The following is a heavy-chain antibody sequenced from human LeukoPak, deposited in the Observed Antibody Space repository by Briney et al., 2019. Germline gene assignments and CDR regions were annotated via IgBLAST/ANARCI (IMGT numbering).Heavy chain of an antibody. CDR1: GGTFISYA. J-gene: IGHJ5*02. CDR3: ASITKPDPTVRGVITGPFDP. V-gene: IGHV1-69*01. D-gene: IGHD3-10*01. Sequence: GSSVKVSCKASGGTFISYAISWVRQAPGQGLEWMGGIIPIFGTANYAQKFQGRVTITADESTSTAYMELSSLRSEDTAVYYCASITKPDPTVRGVITGPFDPWGQGTLVTVSS. CDR2: IIPIFGTA.